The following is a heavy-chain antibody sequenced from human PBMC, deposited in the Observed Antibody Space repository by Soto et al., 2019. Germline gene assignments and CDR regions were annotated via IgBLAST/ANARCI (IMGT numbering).Heavy chain of an antibody. J-gene: IGHJ4*02. CDR1: GGSISSGGYY. CDR2: IYYSGST. CDR3: AREARYCSGGSFYPSSRLYYFDY. D-gene: IGHD2-15*01. V-gene: IGHV4-31*03. Sequence: SETLSLTCTVSGGSISSGGYYWSWIRQHPGKGLEWIGYIYYSGSTYYNPSLKSRVTISVDTSKNQFSLKLGSVTAADTAVYYCAREARYCSGGSFYPSSRLYYFDYWGQGTLVTVSS.